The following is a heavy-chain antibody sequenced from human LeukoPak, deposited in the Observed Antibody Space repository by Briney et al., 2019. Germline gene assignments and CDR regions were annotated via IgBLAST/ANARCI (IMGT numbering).Heavy chain of an antibody. CDR2: MNPNSGNT. V-gene: IGHV1-8*01. J-gene: IGHJ5*02. Sequence: ASVKVSCKASGYTFTSYDINWVRQATGQGLEWMGWMNPNSGNTGYAQKFQGRVTMTRNTSISTAYMELSSLRSEDTAVYYCATDRSGSWDWFDPWGQGTLVTVSS. CDR1: GYTFTSYD. CDR3: ATDRSGSWDWFDP. D-gene: IGHD2-15*01.